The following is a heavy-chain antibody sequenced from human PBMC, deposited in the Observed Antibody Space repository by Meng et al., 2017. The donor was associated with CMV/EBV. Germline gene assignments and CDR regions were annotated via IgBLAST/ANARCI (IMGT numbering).Heavy chain of an antibody. V-gene: IGHV4-4*07. CDR1: GGSISNYY. CDR3: ASTFSDNDWNFDY. J-gene: IGHJ4*02. D-gene: IGHD3-3*01. CDR2: VYISGTT. Sequence: QVQLHESGPGLVKPSETLSLTCTVSGGSISNYYWSWLRQPAGKGLEWIGRVYISGTTNYNPSLRNRVTMSVDTSKNQFSLNLNSVTAADTAVYYCASTFSDNDWNFDYWGQGILVTVSS.